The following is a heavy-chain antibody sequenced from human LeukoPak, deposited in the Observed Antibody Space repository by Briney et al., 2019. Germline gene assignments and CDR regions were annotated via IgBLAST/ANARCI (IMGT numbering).Heavy chain of an antibody. CDR2: INAGNGNT. Sequence: GESLKISCKASGYTFTSYAMHWVRQAPGQRLEWMGWINAGNGNTKYSQKFQGRVTITRDTSASTAYMELSSLRSEDTAVYYCAGEEVAAMVYDYWGQGTLVTVSS. D-gene: IGHD2-15*01. CDR1: GYTFTSYA. V-gene: IGHV1-3*01. J-gene: IGHJ4*02. CDR3: AGEEVAAMVYDY.